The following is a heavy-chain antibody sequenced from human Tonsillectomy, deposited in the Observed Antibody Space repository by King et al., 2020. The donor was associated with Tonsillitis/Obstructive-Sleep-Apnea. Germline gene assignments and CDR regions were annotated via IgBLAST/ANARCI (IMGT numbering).Heavy chain of an antibody. V-gene: IGHV1-18*01. CDR2: TSGYSGNT. CDR1: GYTFTSYG. CDR3: ARDLRPQTDYAIFGVVTAPLDY. Sequence: VQLVESGAEVKKPGASVKVSCKASGYTFTSYGISWVRQAPGQGPEWMGWTSGYSGNTNYAPKLRGRVTMTTDTSTNTAYMELRSLRSDDTAVYYCARDLRPQTDYAIFGVVTAPLDYWGQGTLVTVSS. J-gene: IGHJ4*02. D-gene: IGHD3-3*01.